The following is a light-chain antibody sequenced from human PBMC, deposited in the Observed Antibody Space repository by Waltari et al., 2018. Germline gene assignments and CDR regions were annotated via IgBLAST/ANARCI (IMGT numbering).Light chain of an antibody. CDR1: XLRSYX. CDR3: XXRDSSGXXX. CDR2: GXX. V-gene: IGLV3-19*01. Sequence: SSELTXXXAVSVALXXTVRITCQXXXLRSYXAXXNQQKPGQAPVLVIYGXXNRPSGIPDRFSGSXSXNTASLTITGAQAXXEADXYCXXRDSSGXXXXXGGTKLTVL. J-gene: IGLJ3*02.